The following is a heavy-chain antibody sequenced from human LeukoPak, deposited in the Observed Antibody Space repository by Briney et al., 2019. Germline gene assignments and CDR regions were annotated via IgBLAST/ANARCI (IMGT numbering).Heavy chain of an antibody. D-gene: IGHD2-2*01. CDR1: GFTFSTYW. Sequence: GGSLRLSCAASGFTFSTYWMTWVRQGPGKGLEWMANINQDGGRKYYVDSVKGRFTISRDNAKNSLYLQMNSLRAEDTAVYYCARLYCSSTSCQSCFDSWGQGTLVTVSS. CDR3: ARLYCSSTSCQSCFDS. V-gene: IGHV3-7*05. J-gene: IGHJ4*02. CDR2: INQDGGRK.